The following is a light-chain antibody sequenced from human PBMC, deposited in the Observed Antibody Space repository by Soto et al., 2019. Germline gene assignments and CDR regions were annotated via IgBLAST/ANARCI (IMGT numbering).Light chain of an antibody. Sequence: QSALTQPRSVSGAPGQSVTISCTGTSSDVGDYNSVSWYQQQPDKAPRLIIYDVNKRPSGVPDRFSGSKSGNTASLTISGLQAEDEADYHCSSYEGTYLLVLFGGGTKLTVL. CDR1: SSDVGDYNS. CDR3: SSYEGTYLLVL. J-gene: IGLJ2*01. V-gene: IGLV2-11*01. CDR2: DVN.